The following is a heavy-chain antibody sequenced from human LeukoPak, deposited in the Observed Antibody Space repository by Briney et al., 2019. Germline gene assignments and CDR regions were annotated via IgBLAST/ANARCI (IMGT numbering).Heavy chain of an antibody. CDR3: ARGNGGLQFYYYGLDV. CDR2: ISRSGTTM. V-gene: IGHV3-11*01. D-gene: IGHD2-21*02. J-gene: IGHJ6*02. CDR1: GFTFSDYS. Sequence: GGSLRLSCAASGFTFSDYSMTWIRQAPGKGLEWVSYISRSGTTMYYTDSVKGRFTISRDNAKNSLYLQMNSLRADETAEYYCARGNGGLQFYYYGLDVWGQGTTVTVSS.